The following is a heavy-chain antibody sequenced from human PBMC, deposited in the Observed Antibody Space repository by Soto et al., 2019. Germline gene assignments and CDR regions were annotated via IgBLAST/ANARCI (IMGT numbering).Heavy chain of an antibody. D-gene: IGHD4-17*01. J-gene: IGHJ4*02. V-gene: IGHV4-59*01. CDR3: ASGPYYGDYLPRYFDY. CDR2: IYYSGST. Sequence: SETLSLTCTVSSGSISTYYWSWIRQPPGKGLEWIGYIYYSGSTNYNPSLKSRVTISVDTSKNQFSLKLSSVTAADTAVYYCASGPYYGDYLPRYFDYWGQGTLVTVSS. CDR1: SGSISTYY.